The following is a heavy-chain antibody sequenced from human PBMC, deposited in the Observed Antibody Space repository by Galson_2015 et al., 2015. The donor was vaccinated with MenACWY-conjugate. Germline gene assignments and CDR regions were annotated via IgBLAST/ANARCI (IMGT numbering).Heavy chain of an antibody. V-gene: IGHV1-69*13. J-gene: IGHJ5*02. CDR3: AKDPHGLVGAKYNWFDP. CDR1: GGTFSSYA. CDR2: IIPIFGTA. D-gene: IGHD1-26*01. Sequence: SVKVSCKASGGTFSSYAISWVRQAPGQGLEWMGGIIPIFGTANYAQKFQGRVTITADESTSTAYMELSSLRSEDTAVYYCAKDPHGLVGAKYNWFDPWGQGTLVTVSS.